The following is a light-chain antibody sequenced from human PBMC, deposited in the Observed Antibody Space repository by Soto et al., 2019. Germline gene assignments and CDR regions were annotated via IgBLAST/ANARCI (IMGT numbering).Light chain of an antibody. CDR1: QSLNIY. Sequence: IVLTQSPATLSSSPGDRATLSCRASQSLNIYLAWYQHKPGQAPRLLIYDASNRATGVPARFSGSGSGTDFTPTISSLEPEDVAVYYCQQRYNWPPLTFGGGTVVEVK. V-gene: IGKV3-11*01. J-gene: IGKJ4*01. CDR2: DAS. CDR3: QQRYNWPPLT.